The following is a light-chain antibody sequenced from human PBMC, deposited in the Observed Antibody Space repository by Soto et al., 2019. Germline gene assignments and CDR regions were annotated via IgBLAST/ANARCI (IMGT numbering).Light chain of an antibody. V-gene: IGKV3-15*01. CDR1: QSVSSK. J-gene: IGKJ4*01. CDR2: GAS. CDR3: QQRSNWPLT. Sequence: EIVMTQSPATLSVSPGERATLPCRASQSVSSKVAWYQQKPGQAPRLLIYGASTRATGIPAGFSGSGSGTDFTLTISSLEPEDFAVYYCQQRSNWPLTFGGGTKVDIK.